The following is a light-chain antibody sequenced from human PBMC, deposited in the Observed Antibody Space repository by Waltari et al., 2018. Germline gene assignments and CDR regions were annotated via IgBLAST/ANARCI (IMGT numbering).Light chain of an antibody. CDR1: NSDVGGYNY. V-gene: IGLV2-14*01. J-gene: IGLJ2*01. CDR2: DVT. Sequence: QSVLTQPASVSGSPGQSITISCTGTNSDVGGYNYVSWYQQYPGKAPRLMIYDVTKRPSGVSNLFSGSKSGNTASLTISGLQAEDEADYYCSSYTSSGTLRIFGGGTKVTAL. CDR3: SSYTSSGTLRI.